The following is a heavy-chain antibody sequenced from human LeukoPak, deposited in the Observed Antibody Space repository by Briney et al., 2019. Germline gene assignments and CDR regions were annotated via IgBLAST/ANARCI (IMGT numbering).Heavy chain of an antibody. CDR3: ARVWSRIVGATTSSHY. CDR1: GFTFGSYA. J-gene: IGHJ4*02. Sequence: PGGSLRLSCAASGFTFGSYAMSWVRQAPGKGLEWVSLIYSGGSTYYADSVKGRFTISRDNSKNTLYLQMNSLRAEDTAVYYCARVWSRIVGATTSSHYWGQGTLVTVSS. CDR2: IYSGGST. V-gene: IGHV3-53*01. D-gene: IGHD1-26*01.